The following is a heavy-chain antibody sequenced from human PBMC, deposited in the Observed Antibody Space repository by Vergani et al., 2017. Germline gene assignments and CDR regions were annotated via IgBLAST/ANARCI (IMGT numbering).Heavy chain of an antibody. J-gene: IGHJ5*02. CDR2: IYHSGST. Sequence: QVQLQESGPGLVKPSETLSLTCAVSGYSISSGYYWCWIRQPPGKGLGWIGSIYHSGSTYYNPSLKSRVTISVDTSKNQFSLKLSSVTAADTAVYYCAGRGGGSGPYLFGFDPWGQGTLVTVSS. V-gene: IGHV4-38-2*01. CDR3: AGRGGGSGPYLFGFDP. CDR1: GYSISSGYY. D-gene: IGHD2-15*01.